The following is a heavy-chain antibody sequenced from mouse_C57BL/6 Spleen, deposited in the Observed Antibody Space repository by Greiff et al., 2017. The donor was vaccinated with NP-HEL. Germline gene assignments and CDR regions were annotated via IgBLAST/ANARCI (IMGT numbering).Heavy chain of an antibody. CDR2: ISDGGSYT. D-gene: IGHD4-1*01. J-gene: IGHJ2*01. CDR1: GFTFSSYA. CDR3: AREGRDWGYFDY. V-gene: IGHV5-4*01. Sequence: EVKVVESGGGLVKPGGSLKLSCAASGFTFSSYAMSWVRQTPEKRLEWVATISDGGSYTYYPDNVKGRFTISRDNAKNNLYLQMSHLKSEDTAMYYCAREGRDWGYFDYWGQGTTLTVSS.